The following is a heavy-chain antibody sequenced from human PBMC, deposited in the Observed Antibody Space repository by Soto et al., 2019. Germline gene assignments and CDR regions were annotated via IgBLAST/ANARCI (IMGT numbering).Heavy chain of an antibody. V-gene: IGHV1-46*01. J-gene: IGHJ4*02. CDR2: INPTGGST. Sequence: SVTVSCKASGYTFTSHYMHWVRQAPGQGLEWMGIINPTGGSTSYAQKFQGRVTITRDTSASTAYMELSSLRSGDTAVYYCARTPPWGITGTIGSFDYWGQGTLVTVSS. CDR3: ARTPPWGITGTIGSFDY. D-gene: IGHD1-7*01. CDR1: GYTFTSHY.